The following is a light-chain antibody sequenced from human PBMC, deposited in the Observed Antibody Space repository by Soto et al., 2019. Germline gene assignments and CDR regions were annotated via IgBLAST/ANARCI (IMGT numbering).Light chain of an antibody. CDR2: GAF. Sequence: EIVMTQSPATLSVSPGERATLSCSASQSVSYNLAWYQQKPGQGPRLLIYGAFTRATGIPARFSGSGSGTEFTLTISSLQSEDFGVYYCQQYKNWPPLTFGGGTKVEIK. CDR1: QSVSYN. V-gene: IGKV3-15*01. J-gene: IGKJ4*01. CDR3: QQYKNWPPLT.